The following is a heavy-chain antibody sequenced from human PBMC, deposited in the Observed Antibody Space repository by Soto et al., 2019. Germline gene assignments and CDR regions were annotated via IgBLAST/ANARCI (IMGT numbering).Heavy chain of an antibody. J-gene: IGHJ6*02. CDR2: SFHSGST. CDR3: ARGDAGYYGMDV. V-gene: IGHV4-30-2*01. CDR1: GGSISSGGYF. Sequence: SETLSLTCAVSGGSISSGGYFWSWIRQPPGKGLEWIGYSFHSGSTSYNPPLKSRVIIPVDRSKNQFSLELNSVTTADTAVYYCARGDAGYYGMDVWGQGITVTVS.